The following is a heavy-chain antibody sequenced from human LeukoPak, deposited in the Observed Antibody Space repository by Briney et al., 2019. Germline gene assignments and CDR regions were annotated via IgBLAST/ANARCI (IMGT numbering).Heavy chain of an antibody. CDR3: ASGYYYDSSGYSPNY. CDR1: GFTFSSYW. CDR2: IKQDGSEK. V-gene: IGHV3-7*01. Sequence: PGGSLRLSCAASGFTFSSYWMSWVRQAPGRGLEWVANIKQDGSEKYYVDSVKGRFTISRDNAKNSLYLQMNSLRAEDTAVYYCASGYYYDSSGYSPNYWGQGTLVTVSS. D-gene: IGHD3-22*01. J-gene: IGHJ4*02.